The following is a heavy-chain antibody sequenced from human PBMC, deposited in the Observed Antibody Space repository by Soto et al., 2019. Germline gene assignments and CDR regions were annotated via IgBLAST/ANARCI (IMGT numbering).Heavy chain of an antibody. J-gene: IGHJ4*02. D-gene: IGHD3-3*01. V-gene: IGHV2-5*02. CDR1: GFSLTTSGVG. CDR2: IYWDDDK. CDR3: AHRILRTVFGLVTTTAIYFDF. Sequence: QITLNESGPTVVKPAETLTLTCTFSGFSLTTSGVGVGWIRQSPGKAPEWLALIYWDDDKRYSASPKSRLTITKDTSKNQVVLKMASVDPADTATYYCAHRILRTVFGLVTTTAIYFDFWGQGTPVVVSS.